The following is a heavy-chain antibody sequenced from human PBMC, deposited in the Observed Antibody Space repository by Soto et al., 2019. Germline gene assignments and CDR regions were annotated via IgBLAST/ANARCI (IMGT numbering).Heavy chain of an antibody. J-gene: IGHJ4*02. CDR2: ISGSGGST. CDR1: GFTFSSYA. V-gene: IGHV3-23*01. Sequence: EVQLLESGGGLVQPGGSLRLSCAASGFTFSSYAMSWVRQAPGKGLEWVSAISGSGGSTYYADSVKGRFTISRDNSKNTLYLQMNSLRAEDTAVYYCAKDSGNYRIAVADSDYWGQGTLVTVSS. D-gene: IGHD6-19*01. CDR3: AKDSGNYRIAVADSDY.